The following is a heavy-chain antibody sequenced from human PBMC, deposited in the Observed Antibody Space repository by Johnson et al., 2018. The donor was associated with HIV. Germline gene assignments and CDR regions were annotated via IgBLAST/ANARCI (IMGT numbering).Heavy chain of an antibody. CDR2: ISSSGSTI. Sequence: QVQLVESGGGLVKPGGSLRLSCAASGFTFSDYYMSWIRQAPGTGLERVSYISSSGSTIYYADSVKGRFTISRDNAKNSLYLQMNSLRAEDTAVYYWARDIEIQLWSHDAFDIGGQGTMVTVSS. CDR1: GFTFSDYY. V-gene: IGHV3-11*04. D-gene: IGHD5-18*01. CDR3: ARDIEIQLWSHDAFDI. J-gene: IGHJ3*02.